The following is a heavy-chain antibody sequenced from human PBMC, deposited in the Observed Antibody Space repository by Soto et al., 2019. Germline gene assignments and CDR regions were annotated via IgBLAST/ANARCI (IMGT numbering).Heavy chain of an antibody. CDR3: ARVLNWIDP. CDR1: GGSISSGGYS. Sequence: SETLSLTCAVSGGSISSGGYSWSWIRQPPGKGLEWIGYIYHSGSTYYNPSLKSRVTISVDRSKNQFSLKLSSVTAADTAVYYCARVLNWIDPWGQGTLVTVSS. CDR2: IYHSGST. V-gene: IGHV4-30-2*01. J-gene: IGHJ5*02.